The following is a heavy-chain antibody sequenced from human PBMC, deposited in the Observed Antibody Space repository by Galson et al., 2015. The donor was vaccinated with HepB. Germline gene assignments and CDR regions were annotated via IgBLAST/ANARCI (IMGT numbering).Heavy chain of an antibody. D-gene: IGHD6-13*01. J-gene: IGHJ4*02. V-gene: IGHV1-18*04. CDR1: GYTFTSYG. CDR2: ISAYNGNT. CDR3: ARDLTSSSWYESGNY. Sequence: SVKVSCKASGYTFTSYGISWVRQAPGQGLEWMGWISAYNGNTNYAQKLQGRVTMTTDTSTSTAYMELRSLRSDDTAVYYCARDLTSSSWYESGNYWGQGTLVTVSS.